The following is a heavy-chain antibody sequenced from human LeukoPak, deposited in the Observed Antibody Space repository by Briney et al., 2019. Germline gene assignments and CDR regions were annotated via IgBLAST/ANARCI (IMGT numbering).Heavy chain of an antibody. CDR2: ISGSGGST. J-gene: IGHJ4*02. D-gene: IGHD6-13*01. CDR3: AKDKGSSSWLLDY. CDR1: GFTFSSYA. Sequence: GGSLRLSCAASGFTFSSYAMSWVRQAPGKGLEWVSAISGSGGSTYYADSVKGRFTISRDNSKNTPYLQMNSLRAEDTAVYYCAKDKGSSSWLLDYWGQGTLVTVSS. V-gene: IGHV3-23*01.